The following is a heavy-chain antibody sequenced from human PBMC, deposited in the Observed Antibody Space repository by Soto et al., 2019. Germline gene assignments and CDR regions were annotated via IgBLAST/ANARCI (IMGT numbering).Heavy chain of an antibody. CDR2: ISYTGRT. CDR3: AREWGILPYYVMNV. CDR1: GDSVTSGSYY. J-gene: IGHJ6*02. D-gene: IGHD7-27*01. Sequence: LSLTCIVSGDSVTSGSYYWTWLRQPPGKGLEWIGYISYTGRTKYNPSLQSRVTISVDTSKNDFSLNLSSVTAADTAVYFCAREWGILPYYVMNVWGHGTGVTVSS. V-gene: IGHV4-61*03.